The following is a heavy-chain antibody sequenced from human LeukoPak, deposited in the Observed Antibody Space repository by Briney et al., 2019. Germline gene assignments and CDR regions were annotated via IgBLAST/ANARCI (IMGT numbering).Heavy chain of an antibody. Sequence: GGSLRLSCAASGFTFNSYSMHWVRQAPGKGLEWVAVISYDGSNKRYADSVKGRFTISRDNSKNTLYVQINSLRAEDTAVYYCAKERGAAAATVYFDYWGQGTLVTVSS. CDR1: GFTFNSYS. J-gene: IGHJ4*02. V-gene: IGHV3-30*04. CDR3: AKERGAAAATVYFDY. D-gene: IGHD6-13*01. CDR2: ISYDGSNK.